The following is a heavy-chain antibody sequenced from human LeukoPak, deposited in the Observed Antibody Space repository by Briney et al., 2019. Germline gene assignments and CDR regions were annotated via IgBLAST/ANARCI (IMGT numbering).Heavy chain of an antibody. CDR2: INQDGKEK. J-gene: IGHJ4*02. CDR1: GFTFSGSW. CDR3: VLGYSYGYLFDY. D-gene: IGHD5-18*01. Sequence: GGSLRLSCAASGFTFSGSWMSWVRQAPGKGLEWMASINQDGKEKYYVDSVKGRFTIFRDNAKSSLYLQMNSLRAEDTAVYYCVLGYSYGYLFDYWGQGTLVTVSS. V-gene: IGHV3-7*01.